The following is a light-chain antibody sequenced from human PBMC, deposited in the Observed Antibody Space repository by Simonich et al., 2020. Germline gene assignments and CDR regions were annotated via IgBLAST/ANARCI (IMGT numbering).Light chain of an antibody. CDR3: QQYYSTPLT. Sequence: EIVLTQSPATLSLSPGERATLSCRASQSVSSYLAWYQQKPGQAPRLLIYDASNRATGIPARFSGSGSGKDFTLTISSLQAEDVAVYYCQQYYSTPLTFGGGTKVEIK. V-gene: IGKV3-11*01. CDR2: DAS. J-gene: IGKJ4*01. CDR1: QSVSSY.